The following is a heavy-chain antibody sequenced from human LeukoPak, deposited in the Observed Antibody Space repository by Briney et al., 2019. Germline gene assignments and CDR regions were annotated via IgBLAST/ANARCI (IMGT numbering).Heavy chain of an antibody. J-gene: IGHJ4*02. V-gene: IGHV4-34*01. CDR1: GGSFSGYY. Sequence: SESLSLTCAVYGGSFSGYYWSRIRQPPGKGLEWIGEINHSGSTNYNPSLKSRVTISVDTSKNQFSLKLSSVTAADTAVYYCARGGMTTVTTTRNYFDYWGQGTLVTVSS. CDR3: ARGGMTTVTTTRNYFDY. CDR2: INHSGST. D-gene: IGHD4-17*01.